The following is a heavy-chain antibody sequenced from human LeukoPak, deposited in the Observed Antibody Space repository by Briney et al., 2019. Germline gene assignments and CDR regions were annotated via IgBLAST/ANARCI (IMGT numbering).Heavy chain of an antibody. CDR3: ARSLGLVNFDY. J-gene: IGHJ4*02. CDR2: IYYSGST. D-gene: IGHD2-21*01. CDR1: GGSISSSNYY. V-gene: IGHV4-39*01. Sequence: PSETLSLTCTVSGGSISSSNYYWGWIRQPPGKGLEWIGSIYYSGSTYQNPSLKSRATISVDTSKNQFSMKLSSVTAADTAVYYCARSLGLVNFDYWGQGTRVTVSS.